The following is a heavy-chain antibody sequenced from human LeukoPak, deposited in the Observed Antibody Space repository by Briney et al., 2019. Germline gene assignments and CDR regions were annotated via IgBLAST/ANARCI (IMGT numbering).Heavy chain of an antibody. Sequence: ASVKVSCKASGYTFTGYYIHWVRQAPGQGLEWMGRIIPNSGATNYLQKFQGRVTMTRDTSISTAYMELSSLRSDDSAFYYCARASYSIPLDYWGQGTLVTVSS. CDR2: IIPNSGAT. V-gene: IGHV1-2*06. D-gene: IGHD6-13*01. CDR3: ARASYSIPLDY. CDR1: GYTFTGYY. J-gene: IGHJ4*02.